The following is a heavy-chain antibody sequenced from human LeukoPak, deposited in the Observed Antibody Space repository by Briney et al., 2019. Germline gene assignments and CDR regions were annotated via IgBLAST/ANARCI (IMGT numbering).Heavy chain of an antibody. Sequence: PGGSLRLSCAASGFTFSSYSMNWVRQAPGKGLEWVSSISSSSSYIYYADSVKGRFTISRDNAKNSLYLQMNSLRAEDTAVYYCARQGEWLPYYFDYWGQGTLVTVSS. J-gene: IGHJ4*02. V-gene: IGHV3-21*01. CDR3: ARQGEWLPYYFDY. D-gene: IGHD3-3*01. CDR2: ISSSSSYI. CDR1: GFTFSSYS.